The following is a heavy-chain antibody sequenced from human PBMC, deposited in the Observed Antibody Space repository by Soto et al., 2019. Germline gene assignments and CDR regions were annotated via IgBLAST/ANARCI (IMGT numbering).Heavy chain of an antibody. CDR3: ARVRGLPRVNYYYYYGMDV. Sequence: ASVKVSCKASGGTFSSYAISWVRQAPGQGLEWMGGIIPIFGTANYAQKFQGRVTITADESMSTAYMELSGLRSEDTAVYYCARVRGLPRVNYYYYYGMDVWGQGTTVTVSS. J-gene: IGHJ6*02. CDR1: GGTFSSYA. V-gene: IGHV1-69*13. D-gene: IGHD2-21*01. CDR2: IIPIFGTA.